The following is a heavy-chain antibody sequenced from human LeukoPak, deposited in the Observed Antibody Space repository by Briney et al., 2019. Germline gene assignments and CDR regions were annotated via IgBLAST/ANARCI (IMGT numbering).Heavy chain of an antibody. J-gene: IGHJ4*02. V-gene: IGHV4-34*01. CDR1: GGSFSGYY. CDR3: ASQHCTSTTCYAYFDY. Sequence: SSETLSLTCAVYGGSFSGYYWSWIRQPPGKGLEWIGEINHSGSTNYNPSLKSRVTMSVDTSKKQFSLKLSSVPAADTAVYYCASQHCTSTTCYAYFDYWGQGTLVTVSS. CDR2: INHSGST. D-gene: IGHD2-2*01.